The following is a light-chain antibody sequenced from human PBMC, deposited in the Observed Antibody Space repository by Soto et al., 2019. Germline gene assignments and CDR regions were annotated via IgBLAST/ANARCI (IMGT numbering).Light chain of an antibody. CDR3: VAWDRSLNNAL. CDR1: GSSIGTNT. CDR2: GDN. J-gene: IGLJ2*01. V-gene: IGLV1-44*01. Sequence: QSVLTQPPSASGTPGQRVTISCSGSGSSIGTNTVNWYRQLPGTAPKLLIYGDNQRPSGVPDRFSGSKSGTSASLAISGLQSEDEADYYCVAWDRSLNNALFGGGTKLTVL.